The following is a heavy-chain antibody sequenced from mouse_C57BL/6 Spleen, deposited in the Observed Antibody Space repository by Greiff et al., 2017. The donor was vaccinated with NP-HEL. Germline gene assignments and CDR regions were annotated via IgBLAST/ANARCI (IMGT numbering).Heavy chain of an antibody. Sequence: EVQLVESGGGLVKPGGSLKLSCAASGFTFSDYGMHWVRQAPEKGLEWVAYISSGSSTIYYADTVKGRFTISRDNAKNTLFLQMTSLRSEDTAMYYCARGENYGSSLVDYWGQGTTLTVSS. D-gene: IGHD1-1*01. CDR3: ARGENYGSSLVDY. J-gene: IGHJ2*01. CDR2: ISSGSSTI. V-gene: IGHV5-17*01. CDR1: GFTFSDYG.